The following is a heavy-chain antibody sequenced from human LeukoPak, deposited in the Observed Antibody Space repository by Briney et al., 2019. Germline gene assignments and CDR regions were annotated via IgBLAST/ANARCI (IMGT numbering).Heavy chain of an antibody. D-gene: IGHD3-3*01. CDR3: AKDPYDFWSGYFPSSYYFDY. J-gene: IGHJ4*02. V-gene: IGHV3-53*01. CDR2: IYSGGRT. Sequence: GGSLRLSCAASGFTVSSNYMSWVRQAPGKGLEWVSVIYSGGRTYYADSVKGRFTISRDNSKNTLYLQMNSLRAEDTAVYYCAKDPYDFWSGYFPSSYYFDYWGQGTLVTVSS. CDR1: GFTVSSNY.